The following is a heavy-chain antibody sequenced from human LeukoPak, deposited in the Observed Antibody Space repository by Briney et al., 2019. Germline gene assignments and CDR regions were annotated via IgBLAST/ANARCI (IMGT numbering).Heavy chain of an antibody. Sequence: TLSLTCAVSGGSISSGGYSWSWIRQPPGKGLEWIGYIYHSGSTYYNPSLKSRVTISVDRSKNQFSLKLSSVTAADTAVYYCARGRRRDGYNVDYWGQGTLVTVSS. D-gene: IGHD5-24*01. V-gene: IGHV4-30-2*01. J-gene: IGHJ4*02. CDR3: ARGRRRDGYNVDY. CDR2: IYHSGST. CDR1: GGSISSGGYS.